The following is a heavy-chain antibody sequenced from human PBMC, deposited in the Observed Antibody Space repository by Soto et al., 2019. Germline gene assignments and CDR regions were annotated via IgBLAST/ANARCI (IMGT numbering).Heavy chain of an antibody. CDR1: GGSISSISYY. V-gene: IGHV4-39*01. CDR2: IYYSGST. D-gene: IGHD3-10*02. CDR3: ARHDSGTMSVTPY. Sequence: QLQLQESGPGLVKPSETLSLTCTVSGGSISSISYYWGWIRQPPGKGLEWIGSIYYSGSTYYNPSLKSRVTISVDTSKNQFSLKLSSVTAADTAVYYCARHDSGTMSVTPYWGQGTLVTVSS. J-gene: IGHJ4*02.